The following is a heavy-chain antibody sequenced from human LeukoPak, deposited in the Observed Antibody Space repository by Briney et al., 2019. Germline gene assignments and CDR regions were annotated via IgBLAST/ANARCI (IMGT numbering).Heavy chain of an antibody. CDR3: ARADRLDGGPYLIGP. Sequence: ASVKVSCKTSGYSFADYYMHWVRQAPGQGLEWMGWINPNSGGTSSAQKFQGRVTMTRDTSITTVYMEVSWLTSDDTAIYYCARADRLDGGPYLIGPWGQGTLVTVSS. CDR1: GYSFADYY. CDR2: INPNSGGT. D-gene: IGHD2-21*01. V-gene: IGHV1-2*02. J-gene: IGHJ5*02.